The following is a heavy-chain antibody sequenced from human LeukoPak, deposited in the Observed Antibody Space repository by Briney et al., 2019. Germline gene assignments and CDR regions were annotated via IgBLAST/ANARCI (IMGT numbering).Heavy chain of an antibody. J-gene: IGHJ4*02. CDR2: IRSSGII. CDR3: AREVNPRYSSSWTPDY. Sequence: PGGSLRLSCAASGFTFSSYSMNWVRQAPGKGLEWVSNIRSSGIIYYADSVKGRFTISRDNAKNSLYLQMNSLRAEDTAVYYCAREVNPRYSSSWTPDYWGQGTLVTVSS. CDR1: GFTFSSYS. V-gene: IGHV3-48*01. D-gene: IGHD6-13*01.